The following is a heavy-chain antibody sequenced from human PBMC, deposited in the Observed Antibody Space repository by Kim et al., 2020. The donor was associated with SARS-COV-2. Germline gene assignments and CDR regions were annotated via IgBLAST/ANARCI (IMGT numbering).Heavy chain of an antibody. D-gene: IGHD2-15*01. Sequence: SETLSLTCAVSRGSITSDNWWSCVRQPPGKGLEWIVEIYHSGKTNYNPSLKSRVTISLDKSSNNFSLKMTSVTAADTAMYYCVPLGFCSGDDCYPVVWGQGTMVTVSS. J-gene: IGHJ3*01. CDR2: IYHSGKT. V-gene: IGHV4-4*02. CDR1: RGSITSDNW. CDR3: VPLGFCSGDDCYPVV.